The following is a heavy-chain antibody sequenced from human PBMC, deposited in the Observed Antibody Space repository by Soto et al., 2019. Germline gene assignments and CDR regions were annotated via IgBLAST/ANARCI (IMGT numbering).Heavy chain of an antibody. V-gene: IGHV4-4*02. J-gene: IGHJ4*02. CDR2: IYHNGRS. CDR3: ARSQVVVPTHAFGL. D-gene: IGHD2-15*01. CDR1: GGSISSINW. Sequence: QVYLQESGPGLVKPSGTLSLTCGVSGGSISSINWWSWVRQTPGKGLEWIGDIYHNGRSNYNTSLMSIVRLSKYKSKNQFFLNLTTVTAADTSVYYCARSQVVVPTHAFGLWGQGTLVT.